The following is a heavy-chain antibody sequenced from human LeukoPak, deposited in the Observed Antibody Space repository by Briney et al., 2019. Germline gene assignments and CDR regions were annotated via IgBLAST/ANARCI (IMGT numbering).Heavy chain of an antibody. Sequence: SQTLSLTFADYGGSLSGYSWSWIRQPPGKGLQWIGEINHTGSTNYNPSLKSRVTISVDTSKNQFSLKLRSVTAADTAVYYCARPEYTYGYAGERYYYYYMDVWGRGTTVTVSS. CDR1: GGSLSGYS. D-gene: IGHD5-18*01. J-gene: IGHJ6*03. V-gene: IGHV4-34*01. CDR2: INHTGST. CDR3: ARPEYTYGYAGERYYYYYMDV.